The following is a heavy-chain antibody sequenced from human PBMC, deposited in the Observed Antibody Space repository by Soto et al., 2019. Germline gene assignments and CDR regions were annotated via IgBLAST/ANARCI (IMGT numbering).Heavy chain of an antibody. CDR1: GYTFSNYG. D-gene: IGHD1-26*01. V-gene: IGHV1-18*01. J-gene: IGHJ4*02. Sequence: QVQLVQSGPEVKKPGASAKVSCKASGYTFSNYGISWMRQVPGQGLEWMGWISAYNGETKYAQKFHGRGSMTTDTSTNTAYIDLGSLRSDDTAVYYCARASGTGVGTTSYWGQGTLVTVSA. CDR2: ISAYNGET. CDR3: ARASGTGVGTTSY.